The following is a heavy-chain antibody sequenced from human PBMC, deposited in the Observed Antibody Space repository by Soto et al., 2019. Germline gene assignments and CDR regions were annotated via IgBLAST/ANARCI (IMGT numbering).Heavy chain of an antibody. J-gene: IGHJ6*02. CDR1: GGSTSYYY. CDR2: IYTSGGT. Sequence: SETLSLTCTVSGGSTSYYYWSWIRQPAGKGLEWIGRIYTSGGTNYSPSLKSRVTMSVDTSKNQFSLKLSSVTAADTAVYYCARDRLRGYYYYGMDVWGQGTTVTVSS. CDR3: ARDRLRGYYYYGMDV. D-gene: IGHD3-10*01. V-gene: IGHV4-4*07.